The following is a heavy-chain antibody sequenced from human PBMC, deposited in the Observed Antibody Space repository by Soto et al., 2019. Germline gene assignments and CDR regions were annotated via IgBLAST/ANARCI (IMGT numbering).Heavy chain of an antibody. J-gene: IGHJ6*02. Sequence: GGSLRLSCAASGFTFGDYTMHWVRQAPGKGLEWVSLISWDGGSTYYADSVKGRFTISRDNSKNSLYLQMNSLRTEDTALYYCAKAVNSQWLAPGMDVWGQGTTVTVSS. CDR3: AKAVNSQWLAPGMDV. CDR1: GFTFGDYT. CDR2: ISWDGGST. D-gene: IGHD6-19*01. V-gene: IGHV3-43*01.